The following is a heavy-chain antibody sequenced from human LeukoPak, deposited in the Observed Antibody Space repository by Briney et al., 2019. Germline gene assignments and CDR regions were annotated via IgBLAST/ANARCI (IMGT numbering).Heavy chain of an antibody. CDR1: GFTFSSYG. CDR2: IWYDGSNK. CDR3: ARDIKRGSYYYDSSGRRGIDY. D-gene: IGHD3-22*01. J-gene: IGHJ4*02. V-gene: IGHV3-33*01. Sequence: GGSLRLSCAASGFTFSSYGMHWVRQAPGKGLEWVAVIWYDGSNKYYADSVKGRFTISRDNSKNTLYLQMNSLRAEDTAVYYCARDIKRGSYYYDSSGRRGIDYWGQGTLVTVSS.